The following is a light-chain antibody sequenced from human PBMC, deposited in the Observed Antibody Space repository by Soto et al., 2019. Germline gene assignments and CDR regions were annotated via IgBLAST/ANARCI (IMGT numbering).Light chain of an antibody. J-gene: IGKJ1*01. Sequence: DIPMTQSPSTLSASVGDRVTITCRASQSVSSWLAWYQQKPGKVPKLLIYKASTVESGVPSRFSGSGSGTEFTLTISSLQPDDFATYYCQQYNSYPWTFGQGTKVEIK. CDR2: KAS. CDR3: QQYNSYPWT. V-gene: IGKV1-5*03. CDR1: QSVSSW.